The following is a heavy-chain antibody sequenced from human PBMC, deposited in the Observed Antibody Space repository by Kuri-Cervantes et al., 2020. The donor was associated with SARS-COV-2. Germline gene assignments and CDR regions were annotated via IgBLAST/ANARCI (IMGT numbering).Heavy chain of an antibody. D-gene: IGHD3-10*02. J-gene: IGHJ4*02. CDR2: INPNSGGT. CDR1: GYTFTSYG. V-gene: IGHV1-2*04. Sequence: ASVKVSCKASGYTFTSYGISWVRQAPGQGLEWMGWINPNSGGTNYAQKFQGWVTMTRDTSISTAYMELSRLRSDDTAVYYCARTRFGELFRFDYWGQGTLVTVSS. CDR3: ARTRFGELFRFDY.